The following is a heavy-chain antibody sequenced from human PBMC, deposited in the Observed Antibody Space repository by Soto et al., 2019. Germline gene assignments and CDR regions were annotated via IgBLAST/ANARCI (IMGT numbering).Heavy chain of an antibody. Sequence: ASVKVSCKASGYTFTGYYMHWVRQAPGQGLEWKGWINPNSGGTNYAQKFQGWVTMTRDTSISTAYMELSRLRSDDTAVYYCARGGKGTFWSGYPPRYYYYYGMDVWGQGTTVTVSS. CDR1: GYTFTGYY. CDR3: ARGGKGTFWSGYPPRYYYYYGMDV. D-gene: IGHD3-3*01. J-gene: IGHJ6*02. CDR2: INPNSGGT. V-gene: IGHV1-2*04.